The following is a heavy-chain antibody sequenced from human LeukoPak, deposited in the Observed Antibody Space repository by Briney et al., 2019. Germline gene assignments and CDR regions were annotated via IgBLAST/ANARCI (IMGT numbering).Heavy chain of an antibody. CDR3: ARETRGASNFRLRDDAFDI. V-gene: IGHV4-4*07. D-gene: IGHD4-4*01. J-gene: IGHJ3*02. CDR2: IYTSGST. Sequence: SETLSLTCTVSGGSISSYYWSWIRQPAGKGLEWIGRIYTSGSTNYNPSLKSRVTMSVDTSKNQFSLKLSSVTAADTAVYYCARETRGASNFRLRDDAFDIWGQGTMVTVSS. CDR1: GGSISSYY.